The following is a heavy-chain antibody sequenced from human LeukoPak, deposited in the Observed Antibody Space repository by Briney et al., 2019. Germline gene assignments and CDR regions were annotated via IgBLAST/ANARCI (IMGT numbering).Heavy chain of an antibody. CDR1: GSSLINHW. D-gene: IGHD3-22*01. CDR3: ASRTYDSSGYFDH. Sequence: GESLKISCKALGSSLINHWIGWLRKKPGKGLEWVGIMYPDDSDTRYSPSFQGQVSISADKTLSTAYLQWMSLKASDTAIYYCASRTYDSSGYFDHWGQGTLVTVSS. V-gene: IGHV5-51*01. J-gene: IGHJ4*02. CDR2: MYPDDSDT.